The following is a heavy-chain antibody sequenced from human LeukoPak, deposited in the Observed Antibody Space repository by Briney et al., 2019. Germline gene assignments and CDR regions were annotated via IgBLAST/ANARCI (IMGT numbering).Heavy chain of an antibody. J-gene: IGHJ6*02. Sequence: SQSLSLTCTVSGGSISSSGYYWDWLRQHPGKGLEGIGYNYYSGSTYYNPSLKGRVTISIDTSKTQFSLKLSSVTAADTAVYYCARDAEYYYGSGSYSSGIDVWGQGTTVTVSS. CDR3: ARDAEYYYGSGSYSSGIDV. CDR2: NYYSGST. V-gene: IGHV4-31*03. D-gene: IGHD3-10*01. CDR1: GGSISSSGYY.